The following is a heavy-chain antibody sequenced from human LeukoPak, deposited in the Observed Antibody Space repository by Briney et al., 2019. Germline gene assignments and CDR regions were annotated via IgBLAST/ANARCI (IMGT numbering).Heavy chain of an antibody. CDR1: GFTFSSYD. D-gene: IGHD3-22*01. J-gene: IGHJ4*02. CDR3: ARGGYYYDSSGPNLGFDY. V-gene: IGHV3-13*01. Sequence: GGSLRLSCAASGFTFSSYDMHWVRQATGKGLEWVSAIGTAGDTYYPGSVKGRFTISRENVKNSLYLQMNSLRAGDTAVYYCARGGYYYDSSGPNLGFDYWGQGTLVTVSS. CDR2: IGTAGDT.